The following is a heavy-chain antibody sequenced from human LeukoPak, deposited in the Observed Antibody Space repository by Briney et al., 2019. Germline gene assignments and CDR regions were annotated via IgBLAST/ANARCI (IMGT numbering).Heavy chain of an antibody. D-gene: IGHD3-22*01. V-gene: IGHV7-4-1*02. Sequence: ASVKVSCKASGYSFTSYGMNWVRQAPGQGPEWMGWINTKSGNPTYAQGFTGRFVFSLDTSFNTAYLQISSLKAEDTAVYYCTYDSSGYYRQDAFDVWGQGTMVTVPS. CDR3: TYDSSGYYRQDAFDV. J-gene: IGHJ3*01. CDR1: GYSFTSYG. CDR2: INTKSGNP.